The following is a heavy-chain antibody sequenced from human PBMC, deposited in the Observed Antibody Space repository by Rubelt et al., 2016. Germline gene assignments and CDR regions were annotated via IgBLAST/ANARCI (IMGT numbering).Heavy chain of an antibody. Sequence: QVQLQESGPGLLKPSETLSLTCAVYGGSFSGYYWSWIRQPPGKGLEWIGEINHSGSTNYDPSLKSRVTISVDTSKNQFSRKLSSVTAADTAVYYCARGKEGLGVTMMDYWGQGTLVTVSS. CDR3: ARGKEGLGVTMMDY. CDR2: INHSGST. D-gene: IGHD3-22*01. CDR1: GGSFSGYY. J-gene: IGHJ4*02. V-gene: IGHV4-34*01.